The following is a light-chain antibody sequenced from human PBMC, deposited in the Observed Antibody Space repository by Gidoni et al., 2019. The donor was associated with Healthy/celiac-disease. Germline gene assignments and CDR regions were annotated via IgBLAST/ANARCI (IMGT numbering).Light chain of an antibody. CDR3: QQYNSYWT. Sequence: IQMTQSPSTLSASVVDRVTITCRASQSISSWVAWYQKKPGKATKLLIYKAYSLESGVPSRFSGSGAGTEFTLTISSVQPDDFATYYWQQYNSYWTFGQGTKVEIK. J-gene: IGKJ1*01. CDR1: QSISSW. CDR2: KAY. V-gene: IGKV1-5*03.